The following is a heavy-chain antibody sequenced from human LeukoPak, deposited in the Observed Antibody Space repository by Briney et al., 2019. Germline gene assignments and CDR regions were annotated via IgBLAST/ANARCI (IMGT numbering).Heavy chain of an antibody. J-gene: IGHJ3*01. CDR3: ARVSPMTDDAFDL. V-gene: IGHV3-23*01. CDR2: ISGSST. D-gene: IGHD2-21*02. CDR1: GFTFSSYA. Sequence: PGGSLRLSCAASGFTFSSYAMSWVRQAPGKGLEWVSSISGSSTYYADSVKGRFTISKDTSKNTLYLQMNSLRVEDTAVYYCARVSPMTDDAFDLWGQGVMVTVSS.